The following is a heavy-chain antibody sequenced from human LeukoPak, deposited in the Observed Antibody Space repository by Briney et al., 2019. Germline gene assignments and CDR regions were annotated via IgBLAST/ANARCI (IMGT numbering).Heavy chain of an antibody. CDR2: INHSGST. D-gene: IGHD3-22*01. V-gene: IGHV4-34*01. CDR1: GGSFGGYY. J-gene: IGHJ6*02. Sequence: SETLSLTCAVYGGSFGGYYWSWIRQPPGKGLEWIGEINHSGSTNYNPSLKSRVTISVDTSKNQFSLKLSSVTAADTAVYYCARANPYYYDSSGYYYVRNYYGMDVWGQGTTVTVSS. CDR3: ARANPYYYDSSGYYYVRNYYGMDV.